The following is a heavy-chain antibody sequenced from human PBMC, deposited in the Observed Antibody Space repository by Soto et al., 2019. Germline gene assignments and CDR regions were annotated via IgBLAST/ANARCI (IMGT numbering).Heavy chain of an antibody. J-gene: IGHJ4*02. CDR3: ARDPGYSYGFDY. V-gene: IGHV3-48*03. CDR2: ISSSGSTI. CDR1: GFTFSSYE. Sequence: GGSLRLSCAASGFTFSSYEMNWVRQAPGKGLEWVSYISSSGSTIYYADSVKGRFTISRDNAKNSLYLQMNSLRAEDTAVYYCARDPGYSYGFDYWGQGTLVTVSS. D-gene: IGHD5-18*01.